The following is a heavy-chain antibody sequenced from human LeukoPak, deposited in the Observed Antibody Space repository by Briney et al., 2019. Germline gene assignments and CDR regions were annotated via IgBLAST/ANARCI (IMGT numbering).Heavy chain of an antibody. J-gene: IGHJ4*02. V-gene: IGHV4-34*01. Sequence: PSETLSLTCAVYGGSFSGYYWSWIRQPPGKGLEWIGEINHSGSTNYNPSLKSRVTISVDTSKNQFSLKVTSVTAADTAVYYCARDLNYYGSGTLWGQGTLVTVSS. CDR3: ARDLNYYGSGTL. D-gene: IGHD3-10*01. CDR1: GGSFSGYY. CDR2: INHSGST.